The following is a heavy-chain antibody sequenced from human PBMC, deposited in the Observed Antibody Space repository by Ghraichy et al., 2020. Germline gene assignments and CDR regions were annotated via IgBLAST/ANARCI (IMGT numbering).Heavy chain of an antibody. D-gene: IGHD2-15*01. CDR3: ARERYCSGGSCRDYYYYYYGMDV. J-gene: IGHJ6*02. V-gene: IGHV3-7*01. CDR2: IKEEGSEK. CDR1: GFTISRYS. Sequence: GGSLRLSCAASGFTISRYSMTWVRQAPGKGLEWVANIKEEGSEKHYVDSVKGRFTISRDNAKNSLYLQMNSVRAEDTAVYYCARERYCSGGSCRDYYYYYYGMDVWGQGTTVTVSS.